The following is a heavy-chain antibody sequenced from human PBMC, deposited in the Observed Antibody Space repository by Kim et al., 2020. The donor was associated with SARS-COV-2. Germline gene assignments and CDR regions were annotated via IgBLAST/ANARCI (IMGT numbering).Heavy chain of an antibody. Sequence: ASVKVSCKASGYTFTSYGISWVRQAPGQGLEWMGWISAYNGNTNYAQKLQGRVTMTTDTSTSTAYMELRSLRSDDTAVYYCAREKGPDYIVQFPLDYYYYYGMDVWGQGTTVTVSS. CDR2: ISAYNGNT. CDR3: AREKGPDYIVQFPLDYYYYYGMDV. J-gene: IGHJ6*02. CDR1: GYTFTSYG. D-gene: IGHD4-4*01. V-gene: IGHV1-18*01.